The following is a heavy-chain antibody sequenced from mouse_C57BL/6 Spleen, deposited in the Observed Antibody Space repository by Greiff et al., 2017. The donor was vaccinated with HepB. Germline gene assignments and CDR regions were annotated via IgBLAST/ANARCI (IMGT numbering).Heavy chain of an antibody. CDR1: GFTFSDYG. Sequence: EVKLMESGGGLVKPGGSLKLSCAASGFTFSDYGMHWVRQAPEKGLEWVAYISSGSSTIYYADTVKGRFTISRDNAKNTLFLQMTSLRSEDTAMYYCARGLVITTVVDYGGQGTTLTVSS. D-gene: IGHD1-1*01. V-gene: IGHV5-17*01. J-gene: IGHJ2*01. CDR2: ISSGSSTI. CDR3: ARGLVITTVVDY.